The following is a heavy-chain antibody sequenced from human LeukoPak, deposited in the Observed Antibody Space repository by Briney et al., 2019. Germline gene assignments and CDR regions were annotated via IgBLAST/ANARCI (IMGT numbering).Heavy chain of an antibody. CDR3: ARSGTSPSHYYYYMDV. V-gene: IGHV1-69*13. CDR2: IIPIFGTA. Sequence: SVKLSCNASGGTFTSYAISWVRQAPGQGPEWMGGIIPIFGTANYAQKFQGRVTITADESTSTAYMELSRLRSEDTAVYYCARSGTSPSHYYYYMDVWGKGTTVTISS. D-gene: IGHD1-7*01. J-gene: IGHJ6*03. CDR1: GGTFTSYA.